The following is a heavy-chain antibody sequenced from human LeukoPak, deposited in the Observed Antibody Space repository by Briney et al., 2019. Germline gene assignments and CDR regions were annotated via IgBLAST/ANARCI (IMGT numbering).Heavy chain of an antibody. D-gene: IGHD4-11*01. Sequence: PSETLSLTCTVSGGSISSYYWSWTRQPPGKGLEWIGYIYYSGSTYYNPSLKSRVTISVDTSKNQFSLKLSSVTAADTAVYYCARAPYSNYGIDYWGQGTLVTVSS. CDR1: GGSISSYY. V-gene: IGHV4-59*12. CDR2: IYYSGST. J-gene: IGHJ4*02. CDR3: ARAPYSNYGIDY.